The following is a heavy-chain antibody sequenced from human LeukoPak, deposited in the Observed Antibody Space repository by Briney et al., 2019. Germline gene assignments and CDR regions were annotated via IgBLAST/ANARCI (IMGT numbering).Heavy chain of an antibody. V-gene: IGHV4-59*01. CDR3: ARGRYSYGRSYFDY. Sequence: SETLPLTCTVSGGSISSYYWSWIRQPPGKGLEWIGYIYYSGSTNYNPSLKSRVTISVDTSKNQFSLKLSSVTAADTAVYYCARGRYSYGRSYFDYWGQGTLVTVSS. CDR2: IYYSGST. J-gene: IGHJ4*02. CDR1: GGSISSYY. D-gene: IGHD5-18*01.